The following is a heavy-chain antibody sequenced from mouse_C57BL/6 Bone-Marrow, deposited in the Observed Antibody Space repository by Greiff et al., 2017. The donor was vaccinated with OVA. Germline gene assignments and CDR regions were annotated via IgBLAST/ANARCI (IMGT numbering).Heavy chain of an antibody. V-gene: IGHV1-81*01. CDR2: IYPRSGNT. Sequence: QVQLQQSGAELARPGASVKLSCKASGYTFTSYGISWVKQRTGQGLEWIGEIYPRSGNTYYNEKFKGKATLTADKSSSTAYMELRSLTSEDSAVYFCARWYYYGSSYYFDYWGQGTTLTVSS. J-gene: IGHJ2*01. CDR1: GYTFTSYG. CDR3: ARWYYYGSSYYFDY. D-gene: IGHD1-1*01.